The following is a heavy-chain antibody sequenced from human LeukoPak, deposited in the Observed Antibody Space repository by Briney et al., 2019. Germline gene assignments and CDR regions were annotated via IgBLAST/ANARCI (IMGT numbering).Heavy chain of an antibody. CDR2: INADGSRT. Sequence: GGSLRLSCVASGFTVSSNYMSWVRQAPGKGLVWVSRINADGSRTGYADSVKGRFTFSRDNARNTLYLQMNSLRAEDTAVYYCARELPREVTLDYWGQGTLVTVSS. V-gene: IGHV3-74*01. J-gene: IGHJ4*02. D-gene: IGHD2-21*02. CDR3: ARELPREVTLDY. CDR1: GFTVSSNY.